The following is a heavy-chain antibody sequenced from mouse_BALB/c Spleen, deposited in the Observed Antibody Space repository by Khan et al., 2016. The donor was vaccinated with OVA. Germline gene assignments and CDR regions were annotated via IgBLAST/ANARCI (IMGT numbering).Heavy chain of an antibody. CDR3: ATSYYYGYYFDY. J-gene: IGHJ2*01. D-gene: IGHD1-1*01. CDR1: GFTFSSYG. CDR2: ISGDSSTI. Sequence: EVELVESGGGLVQPGGSRKLSCAASGFTFSSYGMHWVRQAPEKGLEWVAYISGDSSTIYYADTVKGRFTISRDNPKNTLFLQMTSLMSEDTAMDYCATSYYYGYYFDYWGPGTTLTVSS. V-gene: IGHV5-17*02.